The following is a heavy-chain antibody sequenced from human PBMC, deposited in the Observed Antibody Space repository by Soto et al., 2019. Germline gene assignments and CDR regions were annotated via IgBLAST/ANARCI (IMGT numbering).Heavy chain of an antibody. J-gene: IGHJ5*02. Sequence: LRLSCAASGFTFSSYAMHWVRQAPGKGLEWVAVISYDGSNKYYADSVKGRFTISRDNSKNTLYLQMNSLRAEDTAVYYCARGRSTVTTGGWFDPWGQGTLVTVSS. CDR3: ARGRSTVTTGGWFDP. CDR1: GFTFSSYA. D-gene: IGHD4-4*01. V-gene: IGHV3-30-3*01. CDR2: ISYDGSNK.